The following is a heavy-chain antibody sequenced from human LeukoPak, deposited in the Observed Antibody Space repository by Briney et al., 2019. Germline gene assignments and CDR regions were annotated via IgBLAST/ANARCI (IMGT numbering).Heavy chain of an antibody. D-gene: IGHD3-10*01. CDR1: GYTFTTYV. J-gene: IGHJ6*03. Sequence: ASVKVSCKASGYTFTTYVIIWVRQAPGQGLEWMGWISGYNGNTNYAQKLQARVTMTTDTSTSTAYMELRSLRSDDTAVYYCARTKSGSGSYYNAYYYYYYMDVWGKGTTVTVSS. V-gene: IGHV1-18*01. CDR3: ARTKSGSGSYYNAYYYYYYMDV. CDR2: ISGYNGNT.